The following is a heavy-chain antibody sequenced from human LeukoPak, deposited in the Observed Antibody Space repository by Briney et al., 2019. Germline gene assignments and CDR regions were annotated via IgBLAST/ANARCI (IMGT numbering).Heavy chain of an antibody. CDR3: ARQDNSGWYRTNWFDP. Sequence: SETLSLTCTVSGGSISSSSYYWGWIRQPPGKGLEWIGSIYYSGSTYYNPSLKSRVTISVDTSKNQFSLKLSSVTAADTAVYYCARQDNSGWYRTNWFDPWGQGTLVTVSS. J-gene: IGHJ5*02. D-gene: IGHD6-19*01. V-gene: IGHV4-39*01. CDR2: IYYSGST. CDR1: GGSISSSSYY.